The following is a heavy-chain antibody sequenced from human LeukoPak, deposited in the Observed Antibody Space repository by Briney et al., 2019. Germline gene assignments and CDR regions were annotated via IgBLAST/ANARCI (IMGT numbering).Heavy chain of an antibody. CDR2: INPSGGST. V-gene: IGHV1-46*01. CDR3: ARDAFPLYSFGTPERYFDY. J-gene: IGHJ4*02. Sequence: GASVKVSCKASGYTFTSYYMHWVRQAPGQGLEWMGIINPSGGSTSYAQKFQGRVTMTRDTSTSTVYMELSSLRSEDTAVYYCARDAFPLYSFGTPERYFDYWGQGTLVTVSS. D-gene: IGHD5-18*01. CDR1: GYTFTSYY.